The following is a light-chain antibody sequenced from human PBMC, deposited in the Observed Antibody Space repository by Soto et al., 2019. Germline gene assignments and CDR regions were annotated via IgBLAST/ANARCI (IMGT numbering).Light chain of an antibody. CDR2: EGS. CDR3: CSYVGARTYV. CDR1: ISDVGSSGP. V-gene: IGLV2-23*01. J-gene: IGLJ1*01. Sequence: SVLTQPASVSGSPGQSITISCSGSISDVGSSGPVSWYQHHPGQDPKLIIYEGSRRPSGVSSRFSGSKTGNTASLTITGLQAEDEANYYCCSYVGARTYVFGTGTKVTVL.